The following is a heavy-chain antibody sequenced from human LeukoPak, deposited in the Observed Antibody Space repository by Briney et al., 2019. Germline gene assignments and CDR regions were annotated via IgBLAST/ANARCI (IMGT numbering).Heavy chain of an antibody. J-gene: IGHJ1*01. D-gene: IGHD6-13*01. CDR1: GFTVSSNF. Sequence: GGSLRLSCAASGFTVSSNFMAWVRQAPGKGLEWVSVIYGGGSTFYADSVKGRFTISRDNAKNSVFLQMNSLRAEDTAVYYCAKVQDGSSWFEYFQHWGQGTLVTVSS. CDR3: AKVQDGSSWFEYFQH. V-gene: IGHV3-66*01. CDR2: IYGGGST.